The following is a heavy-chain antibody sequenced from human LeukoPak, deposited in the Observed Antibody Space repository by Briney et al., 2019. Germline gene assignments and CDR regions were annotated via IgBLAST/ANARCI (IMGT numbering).Heavy chain of an antibody. Sequence: ASVKVSCKASGYTFTSYGISWVRRAPGQGLEWVGWISAYNGNTNYAQKLQGRVTMTTDTSTSTAYMELRSLRSDDTAVYYCAVGVTTSFHFDYWGQGTLVTVSS. D-gene: IGHD4-17*01. CDR1: GYTFTSYG. V-gene: IGHV1-18*01. CDR2: ISAYNGNT. J-gene: IGHJ4*02. CDR3: AVGVTTSFHFDY.